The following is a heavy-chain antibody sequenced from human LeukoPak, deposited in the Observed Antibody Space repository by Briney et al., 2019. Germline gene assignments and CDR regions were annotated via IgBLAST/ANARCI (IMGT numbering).Heavy chain of an antibody. CDR2: ISSRSTYI. CDR1: RFTFSTYS. J-gene: IGHJ4*02. CDR3: AKVGLTVTTILDYFDY. Sequence: GGSLRLSCAASRFTFSTYSMNWVRQAPGKGLEWVSSISSRSTYIYYADSVKGRFTISRDNSKNTLYLQMNSLRAEDTAVYYCAKVGLTVTTILDYFDYWGQGILVTVSS. D-gene: IGHD4-11*01. V-gene: IGHV3-21*01.